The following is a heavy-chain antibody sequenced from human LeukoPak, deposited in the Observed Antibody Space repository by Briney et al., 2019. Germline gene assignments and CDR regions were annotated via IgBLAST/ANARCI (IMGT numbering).Heavy chain of an antibody. J-gene: IGHJ3*01. D-gene: IGHD3-3*01. V-gene: IGHV3-74*01. CDR1: GFAFNNYS. Sequence: GGSLRLSCEASGFAFNNYSMHWVRQAPGKGLVWVSRIRRDGLETSYADSVKGRFTVSRDNAKNTLYLQMNSLRAEDTAVYYCARVMSGFYVILDVWGQGTMVTVSS. CDR2: IRRDGLET. CDR3: ARVMSGFYVILDV.